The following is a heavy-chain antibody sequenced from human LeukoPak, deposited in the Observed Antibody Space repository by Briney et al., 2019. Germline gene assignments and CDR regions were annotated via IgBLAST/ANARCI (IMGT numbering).Heavy chain of an antibody. D-gene: IGHD6-19*01. CDR1: GGSISSSSYY. V-gene: IGHV4-39*07. Sequence: SETLSLTCTVSGGSISSSSYYWGWIRQPPGKGLEWIGSIYYSGSTYYNPSLKSRVTISVDTSKNQFSLKLSSVTAADTAVYYCARVVAVAGRSRDFDYWGQGTLVTVSS. CDR3: ARVVAVAGRSRDFDY. CDR2: IYYSGST. J-gene: IGHJ4*02.